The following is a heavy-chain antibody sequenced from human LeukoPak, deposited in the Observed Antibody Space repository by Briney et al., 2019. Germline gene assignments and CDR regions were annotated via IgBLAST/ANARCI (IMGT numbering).Heavy chain of an antibody. D-gene: IGHD5-12*01. Sequence: GSLRLSCAASGFTFSSYWMSWVRQAPGKGLEWIGEINHSGSTNYNPSLKSRVTISVDTSKNQFSLKLSSVTAADTAVYYCARVDSPLPFDYWGQGTLVTVSS. CDR2: INHSGST. J-gene: IGHJ4*02. V-gene: IGHV4-34*01. CDR1: GFTFSSYW. CDR3: ARVDSPLPFDY.